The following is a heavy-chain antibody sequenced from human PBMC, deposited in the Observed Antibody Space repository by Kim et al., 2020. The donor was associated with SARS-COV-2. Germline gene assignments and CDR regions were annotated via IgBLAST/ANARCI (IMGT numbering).Heavy chain of an antibody. CDR3: ARTTVALKDYYYMDV. J-gene: IGHJ6*03. CDR2: ISGQNGNT. D-gene: IGHD4-17*01. V-gene: IGHV1-18*01. Sequence: ASVKVSCKASGYSFTSYGINWVRQASGQGLEWMGWISGQNGNTQYARGIQGRLTMTTDASTSTSYLELRSLGPDDTAVYFCARTTVALKDYYYMDVWGQGATVTVS. CDR1: GYSFTSYG.